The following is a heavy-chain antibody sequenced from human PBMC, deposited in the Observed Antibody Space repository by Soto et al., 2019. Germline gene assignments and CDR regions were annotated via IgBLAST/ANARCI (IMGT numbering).Heavy chain of an antibody. CDR2: ISGSGGST. CDR1: GFTFSSYA. V-gene: IGHV3-23*01. D-gene: IGHD2-15*01. CDR3: AKNSYCSGGSCQVEDYYYYMDV. J-gene: IGHJ6*03. Sequence: GGSLRLSCAASGFTFSSYAMSWVRQAPGKGLEWVSAISGSGGSTYYADSVKGRFTISRDNSKNTLYLQMNSLRAEDTAVYYCAKNSYCSGGSCQVEDYYYYMDVWGKGTTVTVSS.